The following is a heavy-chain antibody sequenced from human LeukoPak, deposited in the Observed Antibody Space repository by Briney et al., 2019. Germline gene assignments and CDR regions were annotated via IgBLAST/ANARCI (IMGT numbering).Heavy chain of an antibody. J-gene: IGHJ3*02. CDR1: GGSMSSYY. V-gene: IGHV4-59*08. D-gene: IGHD6-19*01. Sequence: SETLSLTCTVSGGSMSSYYWSWIRQPPGKGLEWIGCIFYSGSTEYNPSLKTPITIAVDTSKNQFSLKLSSVTAADTAVYYCARLSSGWVNAFDIWGQGTMVTVSS. CDR2: IFYSGST. CDR3: ARLSSGWVNAFDI.